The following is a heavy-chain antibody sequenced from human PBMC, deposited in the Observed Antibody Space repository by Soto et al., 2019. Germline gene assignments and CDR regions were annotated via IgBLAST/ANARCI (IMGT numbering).Heavy chain of an antibody. V-gene: IGHV4-31*02. CDR2: IYYSGNT. J-gene: IGHJ3*02. CDR1: GGSITTGGRY. CDR3: AQALVFTGGDGFDI. Sequence: QVRLQEWGPGLVKPSQTLSLKCSVSGGSITTGGRYWSWIRQLPGKALEWIADIYYSGNTYYNASLKSRVTISVEAAKDQFSLKLSSVTAADTAVYYCAQALVFTGGDGFDIWGQGRLVTVSS. D-gene: IGHD1-1*01.